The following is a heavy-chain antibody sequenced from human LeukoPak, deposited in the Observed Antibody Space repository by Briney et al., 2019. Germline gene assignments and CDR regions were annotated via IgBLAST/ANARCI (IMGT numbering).Heavy chain of an antibody. Sequence: SETLSLTCTVSGGSISSYYWSWIRQPPGKGLEWIGYIYYSGSTNYNPSLKSRVTISVDTSKNQFSLKLSSVTAADTAVYYCARDYGDYNYYYMDVWGKGTTVTVSS. CDR1: GGSISSYY. CDR2: IYYSGST. CDR3: ARDYGDYNYYYMDV. J-gene: IGHJ6*03. V-gene: IGHV4-59*01. D-gene: IGHD4-17*01.